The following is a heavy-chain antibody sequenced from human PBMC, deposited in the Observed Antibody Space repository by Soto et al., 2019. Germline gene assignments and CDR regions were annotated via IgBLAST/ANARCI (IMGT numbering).Heavy chain of an antibody. CDR2: ISQHAIRT. CDR3: AKDWVGGSNNYQLDY. CDR1: RFTFSDYG. V-gene: IGHV3-30*18. Sequence: PVGSLRLSSAAPRFTFSDYGMHWVGQVPGKGLQWLATISQHAIRTHYADSVMGRFTISRNNFKKVVYPHLSGLRVEDTAIYYCAKDWVGGSNNYQLDYWGQGTAVTVSS. J-gene: IGHJ4*02. D-gene: IGHD1-26*01.